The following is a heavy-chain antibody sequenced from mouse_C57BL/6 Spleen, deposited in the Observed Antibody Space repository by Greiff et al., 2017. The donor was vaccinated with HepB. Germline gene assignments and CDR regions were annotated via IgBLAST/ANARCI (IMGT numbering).Heavy chain of an antibody. CDR2: INPNNGGT. CDR3: ARRGSYYGLSSEPGFAY. D-gene: IGHD1-1*01. Sequence: VQLKQSGPELVKPGASVKIPCKASGYTFTDYNMDWVKQSHGKSLEWIGDINPNNGGTTYNQKFKGKATLTVDKSSSTAYMELRSLTSEDPAVYYCARRGSYYGLSSEPGFAYWGQGTLVTVSA. J-gene: IGHJ3*01. CDR1: GYTFTDYN. V-gene: IGHV1-18*01.